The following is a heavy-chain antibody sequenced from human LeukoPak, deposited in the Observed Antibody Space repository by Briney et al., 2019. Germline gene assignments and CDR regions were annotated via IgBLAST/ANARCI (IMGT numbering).Heavy chain of an antibody. CDR2: ISHSGTT. D-gene: IGHD5-12*01. Sequence: SATLSLTCTVSGSSISSAYYWGWLRQPPGKGLEWIGSISHSGTTYNSPSLKSRVTISLATSKNQFSLRLSSVTAADTAVYYCARGTSTIVATFSYWGQGTLITVSS. J-gene: IGHJ4*02. CDR3: ARGTSTIVATFSY. V-gene: IGHV4-38-2*02. CDR1: GSSISSAYY.